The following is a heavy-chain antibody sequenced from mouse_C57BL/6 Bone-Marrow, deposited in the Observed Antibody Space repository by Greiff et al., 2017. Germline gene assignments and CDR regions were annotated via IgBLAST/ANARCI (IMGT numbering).Heavy chain of an antibody. CDR1: GYTFTDYE. Sequence: VQLQQSGAELVRPGASVTLSCKASGYTFTDYEMHWVKQTPVHGLEWIGAIDPETGGTDYNQKFKGKAILTADKSSSTAYMELRSLTSEDSAVYYCTRVGILITTVVANWYFDVWGTGTTVTVSS. CDR3: TRVGILITTVVANWYFDV. J-gene: IGHJ1*03. V-gene: IGHV1-15*01. D-gene: IGHD1-1*01. CDR2: IDPETGGT.